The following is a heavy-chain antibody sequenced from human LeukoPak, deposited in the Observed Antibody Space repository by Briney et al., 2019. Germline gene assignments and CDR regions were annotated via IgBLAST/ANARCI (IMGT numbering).Heavy chain of an antibody. V-gene: IGHV4-59*01. J-gene: IGHJ5*01. CDR2: IYYTGST. Sequence: PSETLSLTCSVSDYSISSGYYWGWLRQPPGKGLEWIGYIYYTGSTNYNSSLKSRVTISVDTSKNQFSLNLSSVTAADTAMYYCARAVLATKSEHWFDSWGQGTLVTVSS. CDR3: ARAVLATKSEHWFDS. CDR1: DYSISSGYY. D-gene: IGHD2-8*01.